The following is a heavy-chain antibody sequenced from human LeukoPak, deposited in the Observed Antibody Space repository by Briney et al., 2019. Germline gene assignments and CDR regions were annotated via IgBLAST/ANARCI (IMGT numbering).Heavy chain of an antibody. CDR2: INTDGSST. D-gene: IGHD3-22*01. CDR3: ARVPYYYDSSGYFGY. V-gene: IGHV3-74*01. Sequence: PGGSLRLSCAASGFTFSSYWMHWVRHAPGEGLVWVSRINTDGSSTIYADSVKGRFTISRDNAKNTLYLQMSSLRAEDTAVYYCARVPYYYDSSGYFGYWGQGHLVTVSS. J-gene: IGHJ4*02. CDR1: GFTFSSYW.